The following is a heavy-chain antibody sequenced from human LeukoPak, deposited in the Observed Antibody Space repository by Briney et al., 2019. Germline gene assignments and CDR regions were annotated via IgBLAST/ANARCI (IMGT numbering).Heavy chain of an antibody. J-gene: IGHJ6*03. D-gene: IGHD3-16*01. Sequence: SETLSLTCTVSGDSISSYYWSWIRQPPGKGLEWIGYIYYSGSTNYNPSLKTRVTISLATSKNQFSLNLSSVTAADTAVYYCARGGVVMDVWGKGTTVTVSS. CDR2: IYYSGST. CDR3: ARGGVVMDV. CDR1: GDSISSYY. V-gene: IGHV4-59*01.